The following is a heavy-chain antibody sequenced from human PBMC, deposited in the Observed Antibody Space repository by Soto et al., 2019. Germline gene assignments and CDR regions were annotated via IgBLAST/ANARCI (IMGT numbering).Heavy chain of an antibody. V-gene: IGHV1-2*02. Sequence: GASVKVSCKASGYTFTGYYMHWVRQAPGQGLEWMGWINPNSGGTNYAQKFQGRVTMTRDTSISTAYMELSRLRSDDTAVYYCARYLEDFWSGYYDYWGQGTLVTVSS. D-gene: IGHD3-3*01. CDR3: ARYLEDFWSGYYDY. CDR1: GYTFTGYY. J-gene: IGHJ4*02. CDR2: INPNSGGT.